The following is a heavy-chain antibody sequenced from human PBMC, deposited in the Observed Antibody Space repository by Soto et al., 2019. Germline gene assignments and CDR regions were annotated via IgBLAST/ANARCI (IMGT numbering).Heavy chain of an antibody. D-gene: IGHD5-18*01. J-gene: IGHJ6*02. CDR1: GFTFSSYG. CDR3: AKMVDTAMVLYYYYGMDV. V-gene: IGHV3-30*18. CDR2: ISYDGSNK. Sequence: GGSLRLSCAASGFTFSSYGMHWFRQAPGKGLEWVAVISYDGSNKYYADSVKGRFTISRDNSKNTLYLQMNSLRAEDTAVYYCAKMVDTAMVLYYYYGMDVWGQGTTVTVSS.